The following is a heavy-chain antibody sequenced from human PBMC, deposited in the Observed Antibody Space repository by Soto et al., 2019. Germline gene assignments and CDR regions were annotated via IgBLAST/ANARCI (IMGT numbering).Heavy chain of an antibody. J-gene: IGHJ3*02. CDR2: IIPIHGKT. CDR1: GYSFTRYY. CDR3: AIKPGGYRADAFDI. D-gene: IGHD5-12*01. Sequence: GASVKVSCKASGYSFTRYYINWVRQAPGQGLERMGRIIPIHGKTNYAQKFQGRVTITADKSTSTAYMELSSLRSEDTAVYYCAIKPGGYRADAFDIWGQGTMVTVSS. V-gene: IGHV1-69*02.